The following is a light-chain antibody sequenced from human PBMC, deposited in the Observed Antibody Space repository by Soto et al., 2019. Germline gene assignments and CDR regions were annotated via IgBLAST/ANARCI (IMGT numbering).Light chain of an antibody. CDR2: NDN. CDR3: ASWDDSLNGVV. V-gene: IGLV1-44*01. J-gene: IGLJ2*01. Sequence: QSVLTQPPSASGTPGQRVTMSCSGSSSNIGSNTVNWYKQLPGTAPKLLIYNDNQRPSGVPDRFSGSKSGTSASLAISGLQSEDEGDYYCASWDDSLNGVVFGGGTQLTVL. CDR1: SSNIGSNT.